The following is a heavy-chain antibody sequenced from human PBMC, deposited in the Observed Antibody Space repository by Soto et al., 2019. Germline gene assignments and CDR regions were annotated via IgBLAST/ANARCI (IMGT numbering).Heavy chain of an antibody. CDR2: IRSKANSYAT. Sequence: EVQLVESGGGLVQPGGSLKLTCAASGFTFSGSAMHWVRQASGKGLEWVGRIRSKANSYATAYAASVKGRFTISRDDSKNTAYLQMNSLKTEHTAVYYCTAGRGEEDSSNYGMDVWGQGTTVTVSS. CDR1: GFTFSGSA. D-gene: IGHD3-16*01. V-gene: IGHV3-73*01. J-gene: IGHJ6*02. CDR3: TAGRGEEDSSNYGMDV.